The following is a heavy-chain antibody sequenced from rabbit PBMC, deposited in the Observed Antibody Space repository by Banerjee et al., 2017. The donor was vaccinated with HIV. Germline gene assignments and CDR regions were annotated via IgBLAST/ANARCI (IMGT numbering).Heavy chain of an antibody. V-gene: IGHV1S40*01. CDR3: ARSAGSTDYTIYFNL. CDR1: GFDFSSNA. J-gene: IGHJ4*01. CDR2: IYAGSTGGT. D-gene: IGHD8-1*01. Sequence: QSLEESGGDLVKPGASLTLTCTASGFDFSSNAMCWVRQAPGKGLEWIACIYAGSTGGTYYASWAKGRFTISKASSTTVTLQMTSLTAADTATYFCARSAGSTDYTIYFNLWGQGTLVTVS.